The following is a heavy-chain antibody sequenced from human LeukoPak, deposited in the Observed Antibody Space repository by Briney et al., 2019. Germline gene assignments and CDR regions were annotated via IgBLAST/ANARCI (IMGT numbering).Heavy chain of an antibody. CDR1: GGSISSSSYY. J-gene: IGHJ4*02. CDR2: IYYSGST. V-gene: IGHV4-39*02. Sequence: SETLSLTCTVSGGSISSSSYYWGWIRQPPGKGLEWIVSIYYSGSTYYNPSLKSRVTISVDTSKNQFSLKLSSVTAADTAVYYCARERGGVVVPAASFDYWGQGTLVTVSS. D-gene: IGHD2-2*01. CDR3: ARERGGVVVPAASFDY.